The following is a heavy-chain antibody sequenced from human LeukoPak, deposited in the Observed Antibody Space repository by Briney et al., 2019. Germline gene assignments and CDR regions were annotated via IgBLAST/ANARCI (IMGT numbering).Heavy chain of an antibody. CDR3: ARGEGAPNFDY. CDR2: IYYIGST. CDR1: GGSISSGHYY. V-gene: IGHV4-30-4*01. D-gene: IGHD1-26*01. Sequence: SETLSLTCTVSGGSISSGHYYWSWIRQPPGQGLEWIGYIYYIGSTYYNPPLKSRVTVSLDTSKNQFSLRLSSVTAADTAVYYCARGEGAPNFDYWGQGTLVTVSS. J-gene: IGHJ4*02.